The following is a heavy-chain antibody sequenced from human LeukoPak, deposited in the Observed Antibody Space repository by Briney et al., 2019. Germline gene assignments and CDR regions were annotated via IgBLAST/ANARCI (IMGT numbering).Heavy chain of an antibody. Sequence: PSETLSLTCTVSGGSISSYYWSWIRQPAGKALEWIGRIYTSGSTNYNPSLKSRVTISVDKSKNQFSLKLSSVTAADTAVYYCARAYSSPQGAYYYYMDVWGKGTTVTVSS. CDR3: ARAYSSPQGAYYYYMDV. CDR2: IYTSGST. CDR1: GGSISSYY. J-gene: IGHJ6*03. V-gene: IGHV4-4*07. D-gene: IGHD6-13*01.